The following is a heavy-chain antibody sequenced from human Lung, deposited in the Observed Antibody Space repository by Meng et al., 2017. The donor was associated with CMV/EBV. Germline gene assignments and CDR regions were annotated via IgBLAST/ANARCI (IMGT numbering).Heavy chain of an antibody. CDR1: GFIVSDNC. V-gene: IGHV3-53*01. D-gene: IGHD6-6*01. Sequence: XCAASGFIVSDNCMNWLRQARGRGLEWISIIYSNENTDYADYVKGRFTISRDNSKNTLYLQMNSLRAEDTAVYYCAREQGYFSSKHYYYHLDVWXQGTTVTVSS. CDR3: AREQGYFSSKHYYYHLDV. CDR2: IYSNENT. J-gene: IGHJ6*03.